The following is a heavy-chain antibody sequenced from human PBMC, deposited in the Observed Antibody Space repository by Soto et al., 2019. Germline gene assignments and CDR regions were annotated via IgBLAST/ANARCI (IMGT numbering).Heavy chain of an antibody. CDR2: IYATGTT. CDR3: VRDGTKTLRDWFDP. J-gene: IGHJ5*02. D-gene: IGHD1-1*01. CDR1: GASISGYY. V-gene: IGHV4-4*07. Sequence: ATLSLTCTVSGASISGYYWSWIRKSSGKGLEWIGRIYATGTTDYNPSLKSRVMMSVDTSKKQFSLKLRSVTAADTAVYYCVRDGTKTLRDWFDPWGQGISVTVSS.